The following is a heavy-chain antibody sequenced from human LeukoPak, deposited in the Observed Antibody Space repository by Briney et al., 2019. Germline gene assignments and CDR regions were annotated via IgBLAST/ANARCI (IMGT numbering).Heavy chain of an antibody. D-gene: IGHD3-10*01. CDR2: IYTSEST. CDR1: GGSISSSNYY. CDR3: ARGLWFGDENPPYFDY. V-gene: IGHV4-61*02. Sequence: PSETLSLTCSVSGGSISSSNYYWSWIRQPAGKGLEWIGRIYTSESTNYNPSLKSRVTTSVDTSRNQFSLKLSSVTAADTAVYYCARGLWFGDENPPYFDYWGQGILVTVSS. J-gene: IGHJ4*02.